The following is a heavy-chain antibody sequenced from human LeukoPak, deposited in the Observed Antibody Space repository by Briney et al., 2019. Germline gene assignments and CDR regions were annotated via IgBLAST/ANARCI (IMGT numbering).Heavy chain of an antibody. CDR2: IYYSGST. J-gene: IGHJ6*02. CDR1: GGSISSGGYY. D-gene: IGHD5-12*01. CDR3: ARGFSFGNSGYPIYYYYYGMDV. Sequence: SQTLSLTCTVSGGSISSGGYYWSWIRQHPGKGLEWIGYIYYSGSTYYNPSLKSRVTISVDTSKNQFSLKLSSVTAADTAVYYCARGFSFGNSGYPIYYYYYGMDVWGQGTTVTVSS. V-gene: IGHV4-31*03.